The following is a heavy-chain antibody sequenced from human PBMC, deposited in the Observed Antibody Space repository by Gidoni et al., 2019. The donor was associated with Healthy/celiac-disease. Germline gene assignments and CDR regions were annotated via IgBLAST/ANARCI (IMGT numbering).Heavy chain of an antibody. D-gene: IGHD1-26*01. Sequence: QLQLQESGPGLVKPSETLSLTCTVSGGSISSSNYYWGWIRQPPGKGLEWIGRIYDSGSTYYNPSLKSRVTISVDTSKNQFSLRLRSVTAADAAVYYCATLKWELLRDYYYYYGMDVWGQGTTVTVSS. V-gene: IGHV4-39*01. CDR2: IYDSGST. CDR1: GGSISSSNYY. J-gene: IGHJ6*02. CDR3: ATLKWELLRDYYYYYGMDV.